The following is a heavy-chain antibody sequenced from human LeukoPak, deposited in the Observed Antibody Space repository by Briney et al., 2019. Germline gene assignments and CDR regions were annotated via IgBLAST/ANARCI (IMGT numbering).Heavy chain of an antibody. CDR2: ISYDGSNK. CDR3: AKDGDCSSTSCYDVFGYYYYGMGV. CDR1: GFTFSSYG. Sequence: GGSLRLSCAASGFTFSSYGMHWVRQAPGKGLEWVAVISYDGSNKYYADSVKGRFTISRDNSKNTLYLQMNSLRAEDTAVYYCAKDGDCSSTSCYDVFGYYYYGMGVWGQGITVTVSS. D-gene: IGHD2-2*03. V-gene: IGHV3-30*18. J-gene: IGHJ6*02.